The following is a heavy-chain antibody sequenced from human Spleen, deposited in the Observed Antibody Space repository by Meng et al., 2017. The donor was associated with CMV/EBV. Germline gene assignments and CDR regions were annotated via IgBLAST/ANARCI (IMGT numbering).Heavy chain of an antibody. V-gene: IGHV4-4*01. CDR3: ARGHLTGTTYWFDP. D-gene: IGHD1-7*01. CDR1: RGPISSTNW. Sequence: SRGPISSTNWWSWVRQSRGKGLEWIGRIHHSGSTKYNPSLKTRVTISLDRSNNQFSLEMNSLTAADTAVYFCARGHLTGTTYWFDPWGQGTVVTVSS. CDR2: IHHSGST. J-gene: IGHJ5*02.